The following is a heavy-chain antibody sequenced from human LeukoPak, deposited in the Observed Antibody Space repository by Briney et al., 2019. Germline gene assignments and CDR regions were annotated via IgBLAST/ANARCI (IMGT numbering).Heavy chain of an antibody. V-gene: IGHV3-23*01. J-gene: IGHJ4*02. D-gene: IGHD4-23*01. Sequence: PGGSLRLSCAVSGFIFSYYGMNWVRQAPGKGLEWVSAISDSGDDTYYADSVKGRFTISRDNSKSTPYLQLNNLRAEDTALYYCAKERGHSKPFDYWGQGTLVTVSS. CDR1: GFIFSYYG. CDR2: ISDSGDDT. CDR3: AKERGHSKPFDY.